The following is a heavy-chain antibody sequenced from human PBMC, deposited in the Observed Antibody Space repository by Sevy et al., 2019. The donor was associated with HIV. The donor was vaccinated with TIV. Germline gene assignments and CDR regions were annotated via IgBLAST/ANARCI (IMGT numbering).Heavy chain of an antibody. CDR3: ARRFYDSTGYPQYFFDH. CDR1: GYSFTGFW. D-gene: IGHD3-22*01. V-gene: IGHV5-51*01. Sequence: GESLKISCRPSGYSFTGFWMAWVRQVPGKGREGMGIFYPDAPEVGYSPSLQGQVTISVDKSISTAYLQWRSLEASDTAMYFCARRFYDSTGYPQYFFDHWGQGTLVTVSS. CDR2: FYPDAPEV. J-gene: IGHJ4*02.